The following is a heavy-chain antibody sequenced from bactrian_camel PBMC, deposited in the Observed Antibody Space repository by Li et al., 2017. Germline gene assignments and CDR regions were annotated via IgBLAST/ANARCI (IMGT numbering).Heavy chain of an antibody. CDR2: INSGGGAT. J-gene: IGHJ4*01. V-gene: IGHV3S40*01. D-gene: IGHD2*01. CDR3: VRDGEKGGSWFAD. CDR1: GFTFGSYY. Sequence: VQLVESGGGLVQPGGSLRLSCSASGFTFGSYYMFWVRQAPGKEREGVAGINSGGGATLYSPSVEGRFTISRDNAKNTVYLQMNSLKPEDTAVYYCVRDGEKGGSWFADWGQGTQVTVS.